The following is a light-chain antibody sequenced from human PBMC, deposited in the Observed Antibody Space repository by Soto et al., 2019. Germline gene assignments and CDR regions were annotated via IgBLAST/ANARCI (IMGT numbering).Light chain of an antibody. Sequence: DIQMTQSPSSLSASVGDRVTITCRASQSISSYLNWYQQKPGKAPKLLIYAASSLQSGVPSRFSGSGSGTDFTLTISSLQPEDFATYYCQQYDSYSWTFDQGTKVDIK. CDR1: QSISSY. CDR3: QQYDSYSWT. V-gene: IGKV1-39*01. J-gene: IGKJ1*01. CDR2: AAS.